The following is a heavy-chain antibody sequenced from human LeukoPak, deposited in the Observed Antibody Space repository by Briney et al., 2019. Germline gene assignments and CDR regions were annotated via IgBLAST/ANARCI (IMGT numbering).Heavy chain of an antibody. CDR3: ARDTVFRGATIPLDY. Sequence: GASVKVSCKASGYTFTSYYMHWVRQAPGQGLEWMGWINTNTGNPTYAQGFTGRFVFSLDTSVSTAYLQISSLKAEDTAVYYCARDTVFRGATIPLDYWGQGTLVTVSS. D-gene: IGHD1-26*01. CDR2: INTNTGNP. J-gene: IGHJ4*02. V-gene: IGHV7-4-1*02. CDR1: GYTFTSYY.